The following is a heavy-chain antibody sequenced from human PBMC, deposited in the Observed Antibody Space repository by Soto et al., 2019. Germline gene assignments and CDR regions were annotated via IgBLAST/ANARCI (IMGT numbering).Heavy chain of an antibody. CDR3: ARGRGYSGDDHYYYFDMDV. CDR2: SIPIFGTA. V-gene: IGHV1-69*13. Sequence: SVKVSGKASGGTFNNYPITWVRQAPGQGLEWMGGSIPIFGTANYAQKFQGRVTISVDESTSTAYMELSSLRSEDTAVYYGARGRGYSGDDHYYYFDMDVWGQGTTVTVSS. J-gene: IGHJ6*02. CDR1: GGTFNNYP. D-gene: IGHD5-12*01.